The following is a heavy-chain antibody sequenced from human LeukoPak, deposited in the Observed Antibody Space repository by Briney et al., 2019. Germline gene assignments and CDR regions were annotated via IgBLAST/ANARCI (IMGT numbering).Heavy chain of an antibody. J-gene: IGHJ3*02. D-gene: IGHD3-10*01. CDR1: GGSISSSSYY. CDR3: ARHEVYYYGSGSRGGAFDI. Sequence: SETLSLTCTVSGGSISSSSYYWGWIRQPPGKGLEWIGSIYYSGSTYYNPSLKSRVTISVDTSKNQFSLKLSSVTAADTAVYYCARHEVYYYGSGSRGGAFDIWGQGTMVTVSS. V-gene: IGHV4-39*07. CDR2: IYYSGST.